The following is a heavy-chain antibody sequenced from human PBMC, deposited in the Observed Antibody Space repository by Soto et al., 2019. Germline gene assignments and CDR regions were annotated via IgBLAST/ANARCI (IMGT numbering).Heavy chain of an antibody. Sequence: EVQLVESGGGLVQPGGSLRLSCAVSGFDFSSDWMHWVRQAPGKGLVWVSRIKYDGSATNYADSVKGRFTISRDNAKNTLFLQMNNLGAEDAAVYYCARGRRGVYYFDCWGQGTLVTVSS. CDR3: ARGRRGVYYFDC. V-gene: IGHV3-74*01. J-gene: IGHJ4*02. D-gene: IGHD3-10*01. CDR1: GFDFSSDW. CDR2: IKYDGSAT.